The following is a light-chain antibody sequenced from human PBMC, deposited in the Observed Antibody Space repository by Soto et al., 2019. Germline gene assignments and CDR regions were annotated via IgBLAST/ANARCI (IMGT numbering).Light chain of an antibody. CDR2: TNN. CDR1: SSNIGGNT. J-gene: IGLJ2*01. CDR3: AAWDDSLNAVV. V-gene: IGLV1-44*01. Sequence: QSVLTQPPSASGTPGQRVTISCSGSSSNIGGNTVNWYQQLPGTAPKLLIYTNNQRPSGVPDRFSGSKSGTSASLAISGLQSDDEADFSCAAWDDSLNAVVFGGGTKLTVL.